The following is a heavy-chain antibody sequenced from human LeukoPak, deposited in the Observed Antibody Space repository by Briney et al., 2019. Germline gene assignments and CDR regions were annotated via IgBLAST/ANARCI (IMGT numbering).Heavy chain of an antibody. D-gene: IGHD6-19*01. J-gene: IGHJ4*02. CDR3: AKGGWYPDF. CDR1: GFTFSNSW. CDR2: IKQDGSEQ. V-gene: IGHV3-7*01. Sequence: GSLRLSCAASGFTFSNSWMSWVRQAPGKGLEWVAYIKQDGSEQFYVDSVKGRFTISRDNAKNSLDLQMNSLKAEDTAVYYCAKGGWYPDFWGQGSLVTVSS.